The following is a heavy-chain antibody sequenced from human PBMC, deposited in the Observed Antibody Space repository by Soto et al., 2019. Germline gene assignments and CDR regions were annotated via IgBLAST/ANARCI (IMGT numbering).Heavy chain of an antibody. CDR1: GINFNDYW. V-gene: IGHV3-7*01. D-gene: IGHD3-16*01. CDR2: IKEDGSSK. CDR3: ARTINFGLPGNGMDV. J-gene: IGHJ6*02. Sequence: GGSLRLSCAASGINFNDYWMSWVRQAPGKGLEWVANIKEDGSSKYYVDSVKGRFTISRDNARNSLYLQMNSLRAEDTAVYYCARTINFGLPGNGMDVWGQGTTVTVSS.